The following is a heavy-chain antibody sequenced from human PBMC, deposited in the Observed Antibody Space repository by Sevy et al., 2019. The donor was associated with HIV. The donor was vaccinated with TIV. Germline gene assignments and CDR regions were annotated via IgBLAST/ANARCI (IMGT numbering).Heavy chain of an antibody. V-gene: IGHV3-72*01. D-gene: IGHD6-13*01. Sequence: GGSLRLSCAASGFTFSDHYMEWVRQAPGKGLEWVGRIRNKADSYTTEYAGSVKGRFTISREDSKSSLYLLMNSLKTEDTAVYYCATHAGIAAAGRVFDYWGQGTLVTVSS. CDR1: GFTFSDHY. CDR3: ATHAGIAAAGRVFDY. CDR2: IRNKADSYTT. J-gene: IGHJ4*02.